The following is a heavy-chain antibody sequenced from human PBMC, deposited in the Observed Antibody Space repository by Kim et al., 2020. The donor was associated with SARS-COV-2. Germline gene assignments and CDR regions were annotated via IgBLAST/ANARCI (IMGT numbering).Heavy chain of an antibody. V-gene: IGHV4-59*08. D-gene: IGHD6-13*01. Sequence: SETLSLTCTVSGGSISSYYWSWIRQPPGKGLEWIGYIYYSGSTNYNPSLKSRVTISVDTSKNQFSLKLSSVTAADTAVYYCARQMYSSSWYLGAFDIWG. CDR1: GGSISSYY. CDR2: IYYSGST. CDR3: ARQMYSSSWYLGAFDI. J-gene: IGHJ3*02.